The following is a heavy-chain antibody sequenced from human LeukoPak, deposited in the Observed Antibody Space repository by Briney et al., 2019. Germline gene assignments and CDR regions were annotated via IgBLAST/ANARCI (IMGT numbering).Heavy chain of an antibody. CDR1: GFTFSTYW. D-gene: IGHD2-15*01. CDR3: SGGDVFDI. J-gene: IGHJ3*02. V-gene: IGHV3-7*01. Sequence: GGSLRLSCAGSGFTFSTYWMTWVRQAPGKGLEWVANINQDGTIKQYVESVKGRITISRDNAKTSLYLQMNSLGDEDTAIYYCSGGDVFDIWGQGTMVTVSS. CDR2: INQDGTIK.